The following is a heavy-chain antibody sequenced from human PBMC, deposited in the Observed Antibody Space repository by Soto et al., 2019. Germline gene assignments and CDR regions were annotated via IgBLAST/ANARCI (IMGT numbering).Heavy chain of an antibody. CDR3: AREDPWSANADDMDV. V-gene: IGHV3-48*02. Sequence: GGSLRLSCVASGFTFSSYSLNWVRQAPGKGLEWVSYISSSSGTIYYADSVKGRFTISRDNAENSLYLQMNSLRDDDTAVYYCAREDPWSANADDMDVWGQGTTVTVSS. CDR2: ISSSSGTI. J-gene: IGHJ6*02. CDR1: GFTFSSYS. D-gene: IGHD3-3*01.